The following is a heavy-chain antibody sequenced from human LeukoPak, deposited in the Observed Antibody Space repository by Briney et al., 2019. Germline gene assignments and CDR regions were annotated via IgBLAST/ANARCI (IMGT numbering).Heavy chain of an antibody. CDR2: ISNSGSTI. V-gene: IGHV3-48*03. CDR1: GFTFSSYE. Sequence: GGSLRLSCAASGFTFSSYEMNWVRQAPGKGLEWVSYISNSGSTIYYADSVKGRFTISRDNSKNTLYLQMNSLRAEDTAVYYCAKDLGSVYFDYWGQGTLVTVSS. J-gene: IGHJ4*02. CDR3: AKDLGSVYFDY. D-gene: IGHD6-19*01.